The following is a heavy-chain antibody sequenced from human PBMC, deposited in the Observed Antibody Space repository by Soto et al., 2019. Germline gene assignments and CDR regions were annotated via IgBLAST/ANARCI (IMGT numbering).Heavy chain of an antibody. Sequence: EVQLVESGGGLVKPGGSLRLSCAASGFTFSNAWMSWVRQAPGKGLEWVGRIKSKTDGGTTNYAAPVKGRFTISRDDSKNTLYLQMKRLKTEDTAVYYCTTGVRSGWYEYYFDYWGQGTLVTVSS. CDR2: IKSKTDGGTT. J-gene: IGHJ4*02. V-gene: IGHV3-15*01. CDR1: GFTFSNAW. CDR3: TTGVRSGWYEYYFDY. D-gene: IGHD6-19*01.